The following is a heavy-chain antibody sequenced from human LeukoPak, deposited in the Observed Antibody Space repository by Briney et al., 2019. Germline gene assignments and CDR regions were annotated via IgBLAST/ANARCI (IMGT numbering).Heavy chain of an antibody. CDR2: VSSNGAST. V-gene: IGHV3-64*01. CDR1: GFTFSNYP. Sequence: GGSLRLSCAASGFTFSNYPMHWVRQAPGKGLESVSAVSSNGASTYYENSVKDRFIVSRDNSKSTLYLQLGSLEAEDTAVYYCAREISRGFDIWGQGTMVTVSS. D-gene: IGHD2/OR15-2a*01. J-gene: IGHJ3*02. CDR3: AREISRGFDI.